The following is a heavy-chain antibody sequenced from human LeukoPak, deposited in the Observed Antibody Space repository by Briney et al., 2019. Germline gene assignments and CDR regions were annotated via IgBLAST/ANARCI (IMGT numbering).Heavy chain of an antibody. CDR1: GGSISSGGYS. J-gene: IGHJ3*02. CDR3: ARGRITGAFDI. Sequence: PSETLSLTCAVSGGSISSGGYSWSWIRQPPGKGLEWIGYIYHSGSTYYNPSLKSRVTISVDTSKNQFSLKLSSVTAADTAVYYCARGRITGAFDIWGQGTMVTVSS. CDR2: IYHSGST. V-gene: IGHV4-30-2*05. D-gene: IGHD3-3*01.